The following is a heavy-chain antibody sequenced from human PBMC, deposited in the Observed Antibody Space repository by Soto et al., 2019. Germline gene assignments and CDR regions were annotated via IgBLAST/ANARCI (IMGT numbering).Heavy chain of an antibody. V-gene: IGHV1-2*04. CDR1: GYTFTGYY. CDR2: INPNSGGT. D-gene: IGHD1-26*01. Sequence: ASVKVSCKASGYTFTGYYMHWVRPAPGQGLEWMGWINPNSGGTNYAQKFQGWVTMTRDTSLSTAYMELSRLRTDDTAVYYCARDLRLIVGATHPYNWFDPWGQGTLVTVSS. J-gene: IGHJ5*02. CDR3: ARDLRLIVGATHPYNWFDP.